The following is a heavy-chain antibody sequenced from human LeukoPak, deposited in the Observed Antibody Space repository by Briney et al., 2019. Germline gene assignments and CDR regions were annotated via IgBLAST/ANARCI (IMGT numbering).Heavy chain of an antibody. CDR1: GYTFIDYY. CDR2: INPNSGGT. J-gene: IGHJ4*02. D-gene: IGHD6-19*01. Sequence: ASVEVSCKASGYTFIDYYIHWVRQAPGQGLEWMGWINPNSGGTNYAQEFQGRVTMTKDTSISTAYMDLSRLRSDDTAAYFCARAIAVVDYWGQGTLVTVSS. CDR3: ARAIAVVDY. V-gene: IGHV1-2*02.